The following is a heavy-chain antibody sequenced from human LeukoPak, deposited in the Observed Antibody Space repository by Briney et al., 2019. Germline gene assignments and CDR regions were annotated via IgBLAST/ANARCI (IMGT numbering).Heavy chain of an antibody. CDR3: AKDQAVLRFLEYYFDY. J-gene: IGHJ4*02. CDR2: ISGGGGST. D-gene: IGHD3-3*01. CDR1: GFTFTSYS. V-gene: IGHV3-23*01. Sequence: GSLRLSCEASGFTFTSYSMNWVRQAPGKGLEWVSTISGGGGSTYYADSVKGRFTVSRDNSKNTLYLQMNSLRAEDTAVYYCAKDQAVLRFLEYYFDYWGQGTLVTVSS.